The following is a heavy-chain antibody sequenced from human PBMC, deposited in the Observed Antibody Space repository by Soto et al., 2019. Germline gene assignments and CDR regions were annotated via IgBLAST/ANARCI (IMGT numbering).Heavy chain of an antibody. CDR1: GYTFTNYG. Sequence: ASVKVSCKASGYTFTNYGISWVRQAPGKGLEWMGGFDPEDGETIYAQKFQGRVTMTEDTSTDTAYMELSSLRSEDTAVYYCARDCGSCIAAAGPHNLLAPWGQGTLVTVSS. V-gene: IGHV1-24*01. J-gene: IGHJ5*02. CDR2: FDPEDGET. CDR3: ARDCGSCIAAAGPHNLLAP. D-gene: IGHD6-13*01.